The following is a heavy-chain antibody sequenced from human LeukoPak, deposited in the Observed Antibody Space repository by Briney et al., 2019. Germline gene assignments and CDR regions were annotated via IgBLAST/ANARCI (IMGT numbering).Heavy chain of an antibody. CDR3: ARDSGGAPVWLGNYYYYGMDV. CDR1: GYTCTSYG. D-gene: IGHD6-19*01. V-gene: IGHV1-18*01. Sequence: ASVKVSCKASGYTCTSYGISWVRQAPGQGLEWMGWISAYNGNTNYAQKLQGRVTMTTDTSTSTAYMELRSLRSDDTAVYYCARDSGGAPVWLGNYYYYGMDVWGQGTTVTVSS. CDR2: ISAYNGNT. J-gene: IGHJ6*02.